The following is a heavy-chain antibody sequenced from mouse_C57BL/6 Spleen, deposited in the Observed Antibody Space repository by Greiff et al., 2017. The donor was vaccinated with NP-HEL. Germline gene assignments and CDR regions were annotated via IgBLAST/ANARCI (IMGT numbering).Heavy chain of an antibody. Sequence: QVQLQQSGAELVKPGASVKISCKASGYAFSSYWMNWVKQRPGKGLEWIGQIYPGDGDTNYNGKFKGKATLTADKSSSTAYMQLSSLTSEDSAVYFCARSGLDYYAMDYWGQGTSVTVSS. CDR3: ARSGLDYYAMDY. D-gene: IGHD3-1*01. V-gene: IGHV1-80*01. CDR2: IYPGDGDT. J-gene: IGHJ4*01. CDR1: GYAFSSYW.